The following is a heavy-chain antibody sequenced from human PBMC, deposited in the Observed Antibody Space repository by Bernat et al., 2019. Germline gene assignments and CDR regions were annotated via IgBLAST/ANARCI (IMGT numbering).Heavy chain of an antibody. J-gene: IGHJ6*03. CDR3: AKDKSSSQLLKYYYYMDV. CDR2: ISGSGGST. D-gene: IGHD2-2*01. CDR1: GFTFSSYE. V-gene: IGHV3-23*04. Sequence: EVQLVESGGGLVQPGGSLRLSCAASGFTFSSYEMNWVRQAPGKGLEWVSAISGSGGSTYYADSVKGRFTISRDKSKNTLYLQMNSLRAEDAAVYYCAKDKSSSQLLKYYYYMDVWGKGTTVTVSS.